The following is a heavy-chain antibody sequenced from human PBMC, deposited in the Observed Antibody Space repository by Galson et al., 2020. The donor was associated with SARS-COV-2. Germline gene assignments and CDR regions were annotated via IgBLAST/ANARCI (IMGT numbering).Heavy chain of an antibody. CDR1: GYTFTSYD. Sequence: ASVKVSCKASGYTFTSYDINWVRQATGQGLEWMGWMNPNSGNTGYAQKFQGRVTITRNTSISTAYMELSSLRSEDTAVYYCARGNAHYYYYYGMDVWGQGTTVTVSS. V-gene: IGHV1-8*01. CDR3: ARGNAHYYYYYGMDV. J-gene: IGHJ6*02. CDR2: MNPNSGNT.